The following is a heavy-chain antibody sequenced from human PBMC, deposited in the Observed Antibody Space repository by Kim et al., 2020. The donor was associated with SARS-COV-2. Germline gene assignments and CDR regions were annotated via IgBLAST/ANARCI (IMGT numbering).Heavy chain of an antibody. CDR1: GGPISSYY. Sequence: SETLSLTCTVSGGPISSYYWSWIRQPPGKGLEWIGYIYYSGSTNYNPSLKSRVTISVDTSKNQFSLKLSSVTAADTAVYYCARRRSSSFYGMDVWGQGTT. CDR3: ARRRSSSFYGMDV. D-gene: IGHD6-13*01. J-gene: IGHJ6*02. V-gene: IGHV4-59*08. CDR2: IYYSGST.